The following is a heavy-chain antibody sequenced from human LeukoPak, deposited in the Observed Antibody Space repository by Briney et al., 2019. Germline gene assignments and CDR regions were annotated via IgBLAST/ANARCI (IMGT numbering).Heavy chain of an antibody. J-gene: IGHJ4*02. V-gene: IGHV3-30-3*01. D-gene: IGHD5-12*01. CDR1: GFTLGTYT. CDR2: ITSEGSNT. CDR3: ARGLPRAGYSGDDCLDY. Sequence: GRSLRLSCAPSGFTLGTYTMRWVSQDAGKGLEWVAFITSEGSNTFYAASVAGRFTFSRDNSKNTLYLQMNSLRPAETAMSFCARGLPRAGYSGDDCLDYWGRGTLVTVSS.